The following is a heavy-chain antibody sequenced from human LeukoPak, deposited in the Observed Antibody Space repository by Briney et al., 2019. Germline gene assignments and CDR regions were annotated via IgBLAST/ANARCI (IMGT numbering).Heavy chain of an antibody. CDR1: GFTFSNYD. D-gene: IGHD3-10*01. CDR2: IGTAGDT. Sequence: GGSLRLSCAASGFTFSNYDMYWVRQVTGKGLEWVSAIGTAGDTHYPGSLKGRFTISRENAKNSLYLQMNSLTVGDTAVYYCARAGVTMVRGLDYGMDVWGQGTTVTVSS. CDR3: ARAGVTMVRGLDYGMDV. V-gene: IGHV3-13*01. J-gene: IGHJ6*02.